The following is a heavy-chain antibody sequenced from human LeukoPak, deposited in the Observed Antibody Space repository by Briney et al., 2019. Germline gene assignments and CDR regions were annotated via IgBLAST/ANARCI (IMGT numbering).Heavy chain of an antibody. D-gene: IGHD2-15*01. CDR1: GYIFSNFFSSYG. V-gene: IGHV1-18*01. J-gene: IGHJ6*02. CDR2: ISAYNGNT. Sequence: ASVKVSCKASGYIFSNFFSSYGITWVRQAPGQGLEWMGWISAYNGNTNYAQKLQGRVTMTTDTSTSTAYMELRSLRSDDTAVYYCARALMVAATNYYYYYGMDVWGQGTTVTVSS. CDR3: ARALMVAATNYYYYYGMDV.